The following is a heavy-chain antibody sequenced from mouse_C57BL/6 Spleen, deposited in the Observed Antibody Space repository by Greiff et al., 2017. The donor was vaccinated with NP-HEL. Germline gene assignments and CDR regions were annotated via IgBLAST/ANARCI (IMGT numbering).Heavy chain of an antibody. CDR2: IDPETGGT. Sequence: QVQLQQSGAELVRPGASVTLSCKASGYTFTDYEMHWVKQTPVHGLDWIGAIDPETGGTAYTQKFKGKAILTADKSSSTAYMELRSLTSEDSAVYYGTPYGNYVGIYYAMDYWGQGTSVTVSS. D-gene: IGHD2-1*01. V-gene: IGHV1-15*01. CDR3: TPYGNYVGIYYAMDY. J-gene: IGHJ4*01. CDR1: GYTFTDYE.